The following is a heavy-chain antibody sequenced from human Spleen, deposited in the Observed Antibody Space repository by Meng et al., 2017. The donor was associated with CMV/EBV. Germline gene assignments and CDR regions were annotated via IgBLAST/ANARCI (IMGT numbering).Heavy chain of an antibody. D-gene: IGHD4-11*01. CDR2: IYSGGSST. V-gene: IGHV3-23*03. CDR1: GFTFS. CDR3: AKTSLDYRVFGMDV. Sequence: GGSLRLSCAASGFTFSMSWVRQAPGKGLEWVSVIYSGGSSTYYADSVKGRFTISRDNSKNTLYLQMNSLRAEDTAVYYCAKTSLDYRVFGMDVWGQGTTVTVSS. J-gene: IGHJ6*02.